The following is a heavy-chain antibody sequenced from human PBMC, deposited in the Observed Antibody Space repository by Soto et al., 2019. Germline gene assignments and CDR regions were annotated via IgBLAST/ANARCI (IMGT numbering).Heavy chain of an antibody. V-gene: IGHV4-31*01. CDR3: AREYTYGSNFFDC. Sequence: QVRLQESGPGLVKPSQTLSLTCTVSGGSISSAAYYWSCIRQHPGKGLEWIGYVSHSGSTYYNPSLKSPVIISVDTSKNQFSLSLTSVTAADTAVYYCAREYTYGSNFFDCWGQGALVTVSS. D-gene: IGHD5-18*01. J-gene: IGHJ4*02. CDR1: GGSISSAAYY. CDR2: VSHSGST.